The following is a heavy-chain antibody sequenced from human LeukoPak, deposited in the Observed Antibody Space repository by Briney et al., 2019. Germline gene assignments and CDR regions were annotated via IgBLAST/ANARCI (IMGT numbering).Heavy chain of an antibody. CDR3: ARVRGGYCSGGSCYSAFDI. Sequence: GGSLRLSCAASGFTFSSYWMSWVRQAPGKGLEWVANIKQDGSEKYYVDSVKGRFTISRDNAQNSLYLQMNSLRAEDTAVYYCARVRGGYCSGGSCYSAFDIWGQGTMVTVSS. V-gene: IGHV3-7*04. CDR2: IKQDGSEK. CDR1: GFTFSSYW. J-gene: IGHJ3*02. D-gene: IGHD2-15*01.